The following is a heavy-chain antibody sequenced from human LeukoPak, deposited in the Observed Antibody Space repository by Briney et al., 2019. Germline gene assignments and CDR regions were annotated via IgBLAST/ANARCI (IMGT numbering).Heavy chain of an antibody. CDR2: IYYSGST. D-gene: IGHD3-10*01. J-gene: IGHJ4*02. CDR1: GYSISSSSYY. Sequence: PSETLSLTCTVSGYSISSSSYYWGWIRQPPGKGLEWIGSIYYSGSTYYNPSLKSRVTISVDTSKNQFSLKLSSVTAADTAVYYCARDRGPLDYWGQGTLVTVSS. V-gene: IGHV4-39*07. CDR3: ARDRGPLDY.